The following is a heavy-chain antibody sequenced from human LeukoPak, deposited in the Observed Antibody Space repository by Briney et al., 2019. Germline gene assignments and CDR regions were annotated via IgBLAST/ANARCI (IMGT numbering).Heavy chain of an antibody. CDR2: IYTSGST. V-gene: IGHV4-61*02. J-gene: IGHJ4*02. CDR3: ARGPGGSSSSDFDY. D-gene: IGHD6-6*01. Sequence: PSETLSLTCTVSGGSISSGSYYWRWIRQPAGKGLEWLGRIYTSGSTNYNPSLKSRVTISVDTSKNQFSLKLSSVTAGDTAVYYCARGPGGSSSSDFDYWGQGTLVTVSS. CDR1: GGSISSGSYY.